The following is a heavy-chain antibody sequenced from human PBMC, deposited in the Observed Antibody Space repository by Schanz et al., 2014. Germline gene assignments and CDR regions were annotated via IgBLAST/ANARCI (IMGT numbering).Heavy chain of an antibody. CDR1: GFTFSDHY. CDR2: TSNDGSFT. J-gene: IGHJ3*02. Sequence: EEQLVESGGGLVQPGGSLRLSCAASGFTFSDHYMAWIRQAPGKGLEWVSRTSNDGSFTTFADSVKGRFTISRDNSKNTVHLQRNSLRAEDTAVYFCAKDRWRATVMVDAFDIWGQGTKVTVSS. D-gene: IGHD4-4*01. CDR3: AKDRWRATVMVDAFDI. V-gene: IGHV3-74*01.